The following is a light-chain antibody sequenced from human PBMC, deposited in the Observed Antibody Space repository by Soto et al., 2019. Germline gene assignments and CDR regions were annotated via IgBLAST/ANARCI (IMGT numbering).Light chain of an antibody. CDR3: SSYTTSGTFV. CDR2: EVS. V-gene: IGLV2-14*01. J-gene: IGLJ1*01. CDR1: SSDVGDYNY. Sequence: QSALTQPASVSGSPGQSITISCTGTSSDVGDYNYVSWYQQHPGKAPKLVIYEVSNRPSGVSNRFSGSKSGKTASLTISGLQAEDEADYYCSSYTTSGTFVFGTGTKLTVL.